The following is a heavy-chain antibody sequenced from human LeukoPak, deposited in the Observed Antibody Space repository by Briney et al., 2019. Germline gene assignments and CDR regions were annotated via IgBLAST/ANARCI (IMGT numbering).Heavy chain of an antibody. D-gene: IGHD6-19*01. V-gene: IGHV1-18*01. Sequence: GASVKLSCKPSGYTSTNYGISWVRQAPGQRLGWMGWISINRGNTNYAQKFQRRVSMSTDTSTSTAYMELRGLRSDDTAMYYCARDVGITVADSFDPWGQGTLVTVSS. CDR2: ISINRGNT. J-gene: IGHJ5*02. CDR1: GYTSTNYG. CDR3: ARDVGITVADSFDP.